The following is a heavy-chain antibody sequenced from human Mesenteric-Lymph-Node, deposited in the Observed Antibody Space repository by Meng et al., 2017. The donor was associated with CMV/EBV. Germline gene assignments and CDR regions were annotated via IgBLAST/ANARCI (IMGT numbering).Heavy chain of an antibody. Sequence: SLKISCAASGFSFDDYSMHWVRQVPGKGLEWVSGVNYNSGNVGYGDSVKGRFTISRDNAKNSLYLQMNSLRAEDTAVYYCAKDYSIDYYYGMDVWGQGTTVTVSS. V-gene: IGHV3-9*01. CDR3: AKDYSIDYYYGMDV. CDR1: GFSFDDYS. CDR2: VNYNSGNV. J-gene: IGHJ6*02. D-gene: IGHD4-11*01.